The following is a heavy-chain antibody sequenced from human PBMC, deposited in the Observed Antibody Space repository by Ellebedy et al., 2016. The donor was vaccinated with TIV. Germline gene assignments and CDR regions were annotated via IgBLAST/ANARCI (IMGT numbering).Heavy chain of an antibody. V-gene: IGHV4-34*01. Sequence: GSLRLXCAVYGGSFSGYYWSWIRQPPGKGLEWIGSIYYSGSTYYNPSLKSRVTISVDTSKNQFSLKLSSVTAADTAVYYCARLGRSGYYFDYWGQGTLVTVSS. D-gene: IGHD3-10*01. J-gene: IGHJ4*02. CDR2: IYYSGST. CDR3: ARLGRSGYYFDY. CDR1: GGSFSGYY.